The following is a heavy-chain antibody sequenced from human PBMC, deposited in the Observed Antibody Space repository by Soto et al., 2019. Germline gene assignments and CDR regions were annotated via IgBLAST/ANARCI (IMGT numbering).Heavy chain of an antibody. V-gene: IGHV4-59*01. Sequence: QLQVLESGPGLVRPSETLSLTCNVSGGSISNYYWTWIRQSPEKGLEWIGYMYYNGNINYNPSLKSRVTILIDTSKNEFSLTLKSVNAADTAVYYCASGVNWFDPWGQGLLVTVSS. CDR2: MYYNGNI. CDR3: ASGVNWFDP. J-gene: IGHJ5*02. D-gene: IGHD3-16*01. CDR1: GGSISNYY.